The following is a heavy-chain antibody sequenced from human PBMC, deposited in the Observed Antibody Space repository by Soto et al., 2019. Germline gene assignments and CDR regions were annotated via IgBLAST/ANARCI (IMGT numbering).Heavy chain of an antibody. D-gene: IGHD3-9*01. Sequence: GGSLRLSCGASGFTFSRYSMNWVRQTPGKGLEWVSYISASSSTIYYADSVKGRFTVSRDNANDSLYLQMNSLRDEDTALYYCARSEIMYFDWVLGNWFDHWGQGTLVTVSS. V-gene: IGHV3-48*02. CDR1: GFTFSRYS. CDR3: ARSEIMYFDWVLGNWFDH. J-gene: IGHJ5*02. CDR2: ISASSSTI.